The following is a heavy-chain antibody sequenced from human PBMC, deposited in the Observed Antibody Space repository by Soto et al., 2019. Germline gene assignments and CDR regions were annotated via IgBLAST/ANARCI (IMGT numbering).Heavy chain of an antibody. V-gene: IGHV3-74*01. CDR1: GFTFDTYW. CDR3: ARLAGAHSAFLSYGMDA. Sequence: PGGSLRLSCAASGFTFDTYWMTWVRQAPGKGPEWLSGINSDGTISSYADSVKGRFTISIDNARNTLSLQMNSLRADDTAVYYCARLAGAHSAFLSYGMDAWGQGTTVTFSS. CDR2: INSDGTIS. D-gene: IGHD2-15*01. J-gene: IGHJ6*02.